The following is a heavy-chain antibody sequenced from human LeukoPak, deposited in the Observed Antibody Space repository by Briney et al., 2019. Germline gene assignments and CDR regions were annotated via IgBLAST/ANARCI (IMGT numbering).Heavy chain of an antibody. D-gene: IGHD3-22*01. Sequence: PGGSLRLSCAASGFTVSNNYMSWVRQAPGKGLEWVSLIYSGGSTHYTDSVKGRFNISRDNSKNTLCLQMNSLRAEDTAVYYCARGLYSSGYYYDAFDIWGQGTMVTVSS. CDR2: IYSGGST. V-gene: IGHV3-66*01. J-gene: IGHJ3*02. CDR1: GFTVSNNY. CDR3: ARGLYSSGYYYDAFDI.